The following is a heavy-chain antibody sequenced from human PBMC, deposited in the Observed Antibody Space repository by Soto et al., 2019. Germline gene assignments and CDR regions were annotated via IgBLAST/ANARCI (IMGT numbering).Heavy chain of an antibody. D-gene: IGHD4-17*01. CDR1: GGTFSRYA. CDR2: FIPIYGTR. Sequence: SVNVSCKASGGTFSRYAISWVRRAPGQALEWIGGFIPIYGTRNYAQKFQGRVTITADESTSTAYMELSSLRSEDTAVYYCARAERPYGDYDNYYYAMDVWDQGTSVTVSS. V-gene: IGHV1-69*13. CDR3: ARAERPYGDYDNYYYAMDV. J-gene: IGHJ6*02.